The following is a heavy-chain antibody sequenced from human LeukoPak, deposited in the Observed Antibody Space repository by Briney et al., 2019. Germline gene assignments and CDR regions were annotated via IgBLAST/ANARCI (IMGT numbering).Heavy chain of an antibody. V-gene: IGHV1-2*02. CDR3: ARGVTMVRGPYYNYYYYMDV. Sequence: ASVTVSCKASGYTFTGYYMHWVRQAPGQGLEWMGWINPNSGGTNYAQKFQGRVTMTRDTSISTAYMELSRLRSDDTAVYYCARGVTMVRGPYYNYYYYMDVWGKGTTVTISS. CDR1: GYTFTGYY. J-gene: IGHJ6*03. D-gene: IGHD3-10*01. CDR2: INPNSGGT.